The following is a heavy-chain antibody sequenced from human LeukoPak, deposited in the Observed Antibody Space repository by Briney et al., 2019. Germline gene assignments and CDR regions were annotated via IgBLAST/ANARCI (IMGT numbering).Heavy chain of an antibody. CDR2: IRYDGSNK. V-gene: IGHV3-30*02. CDR3: ANSYYDFWSGYRHFDY. J-gene: IGHJ4*02. Sequence: GGSLRLSCAASGFTFSSYGMHWVRQAPGKGLEWVAFIRYDGSNKYYADSVKGRFTISRDNSKNTLYLQMNSLRAEDTAVYYCANSYYDFWSGYRHFDYWGQGNLVTVSS. D-gene: IGHD3-3*01. CDR1: GFTFSSYG.